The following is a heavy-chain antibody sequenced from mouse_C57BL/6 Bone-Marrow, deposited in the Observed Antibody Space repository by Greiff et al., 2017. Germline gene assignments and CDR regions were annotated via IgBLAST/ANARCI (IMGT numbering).Heavy chain of an antibody. J-gene: IGHJ3*01. CDR1: GFNIKDDY. CDR3: TRIAY. CDR2: IDPENGDT. Sequence: VHVKQSGAELVRPGASVKLSCTASGFNIKDDYMHWVKQRPEQGLEWIGWIDPENGDTAYASKFQGKATITVDTSSNTAYLQLSSLTSEDTAVYCCTRIAYGGQGTLVTVSA. V-gene: IGHV14-4*01.